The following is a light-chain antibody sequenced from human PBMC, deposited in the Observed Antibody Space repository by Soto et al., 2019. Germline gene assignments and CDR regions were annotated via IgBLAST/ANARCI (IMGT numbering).Light chain of an antibody. CDR3: QSYDTGLTGHVL. Sequence: QSVLTQPPSVSGSPGQRVTLSCSGNSSHIGTGFDVHWYQQLTGAAPKLLIYTSTNRPSGVPDLFSGSKSDTSASLAITGLQIDDEADYYCQSYDTGLTGHVLFGGGTKVTVL. CDR2: TST. J-gene: IGLJ2*01. V-gene: IGLV1-40*01. CDR1: SSHIGTGFD.